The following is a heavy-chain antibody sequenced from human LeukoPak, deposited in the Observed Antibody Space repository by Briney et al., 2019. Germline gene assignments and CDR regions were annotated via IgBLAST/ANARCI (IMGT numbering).Heavy chain of an antibody. D-gene: IGHD3-10*01. CDR1: GFTFSSFW. CDR3: ARVPARGQWDFQH. J-gene: IGHJ1*01. CDR2: IKQDGSEK. Sequence: GGSLRLSCAASGFTFSSFWMSWVRQVPGKGLEWVANIKQDGSEKYYVDSVKGRFTISRDNAKNSLYLQMISLRAEDTAVYYCARVPARGQWDFQHWGQGTLVTVSS. V-gene: IGHV3-7*01.